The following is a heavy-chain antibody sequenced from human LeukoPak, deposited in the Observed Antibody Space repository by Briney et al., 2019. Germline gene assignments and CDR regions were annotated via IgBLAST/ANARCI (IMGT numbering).Heavy chain of an antibody. V-gene: IGHV1-18*04. Sequence: ASVKVSCKASGYTFTGYYMHWVRQAPGQGLEWMGWISAYNGNTNYAQKLQGRVTMTTDTSTSTAYMELRSLRSDDTAVYYCARWSYYYGSGSRFRAFDIWGQGTMVTVSS. CDR2: ISAYNGNT. CDR3: ARWSYYYGSGSRFRAFDI. J-gene: IGHJ3*02. CDR1: GYTFTGYY. D-gene: IGHD3-10*01.